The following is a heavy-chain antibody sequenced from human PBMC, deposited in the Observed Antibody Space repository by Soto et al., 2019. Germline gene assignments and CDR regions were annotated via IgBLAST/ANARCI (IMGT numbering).Heavy chain of an antibody. Sequence: TLSLTCTVSGGSISSYYWSWIRQPPGKGLEWIGYIYYSGSTNYNPSLKSRVTISVDTSKNQFSLKLSSVTAADTAVYYCARVVGQWPGDYYYYYGMDVWGQGTTVTVSS. CDR1: GGSISSYY. V-gene: IGHV4-59*01. J-gene: IGHJ6*02. CDR2: IYYSGST. CDR3: ARVVGQWPGDYYYYYGMDV. D-gene: IGHD6-19*01.